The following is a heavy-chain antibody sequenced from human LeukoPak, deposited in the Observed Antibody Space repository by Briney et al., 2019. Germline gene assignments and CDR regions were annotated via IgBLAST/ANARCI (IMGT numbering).Heavy chain of an antibody. CDR3: AKGVNYFVLEY. Sequence: PGGSLRLSCAASGFTFSTYAMSWVRLAPGKGLEWVSALSPSGGITYYEDSVKGRFTISRDNSKNTLYLQMNSLSAEDTAVYYCAKGVNYFVLEYWGQGTLVTISP. V-gene: IGHV3-23*01. CDR2: LSPSGGIT. D-gene: IGHD3-10*02. CDR1: GFTFSTYA. J-gene: IGHJ4*02.